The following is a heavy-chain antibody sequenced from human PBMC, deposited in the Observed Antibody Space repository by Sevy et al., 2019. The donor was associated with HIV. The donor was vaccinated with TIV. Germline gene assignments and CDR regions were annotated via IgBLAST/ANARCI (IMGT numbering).Heavy chain of an antibody. J-gene: IGHJ4*02. Sequence: GGSLRLSCAASGFTFSSYSMNWVRQAPGKGLEWVSSISSSSSYIYYADSLKGRFTNSRDNAKNSLYLQMNSLRAEDTAVYYCARSGFLEWLLYRGFDYWGQGTLVTVSS. CDR1: GFTFSSYS. V-gene: IGHV3-21*01. D-gene: IGHD3-3*01. CDR3: ARSGFLEWLLYRGFDY. CDR2: ISSSSSYI.